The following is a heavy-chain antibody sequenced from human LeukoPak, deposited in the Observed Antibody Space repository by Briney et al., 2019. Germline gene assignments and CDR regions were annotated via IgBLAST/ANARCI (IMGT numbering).Heavy chain of an antibody. J-gene: IGHJ6*03. Sequence: SETLSLTCSVSTDSTNTYYWSWIRQPPGKGLEWIGYIYYSGSTNYNPSLKSRVTISVDTSKNQFSLKLSSVTAADTAVYYCARDTRDIAARPRGYYYYYMDVWGKGTTVTVSS. CDR3: ARDTRDIAARPRGYYYYYMDV. D-gene: IGHD6-6*01. CDR2: IYYSGST. CDR1: TDSTNTYY. V-gene: IGHV4-59*01.